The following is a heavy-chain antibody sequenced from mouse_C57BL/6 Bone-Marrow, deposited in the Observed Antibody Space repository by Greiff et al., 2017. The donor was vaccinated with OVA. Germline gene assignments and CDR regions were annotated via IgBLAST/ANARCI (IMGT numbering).Heavy chain of an antibody. D-gene: IGHD2-4*01. CDR3: ARTGDYDEGFAY. J-gene: IGHJ3*01. CDR2: ISNLAYSI. V-gene: IGHV5-15*01. CDR1: GFTFSDYG. Sequence: DVMLVESGGGLVQPGGSLKLSCAASGFTFSDYGMAWVRQAPRKGPEWVAFISNLAYSIYYADTVTGRFTISRENAKNTLYLEMSSLRSEDTAMYYCARTGDYDEGFAYWGQGTLVTVSA.